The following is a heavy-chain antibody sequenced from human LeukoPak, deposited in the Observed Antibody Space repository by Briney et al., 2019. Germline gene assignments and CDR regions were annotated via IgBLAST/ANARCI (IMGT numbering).Heavy chain of an antibody. D-gene: IGHD2-2*01. CDR3: ARGLSSSSWHDFDS. V-gene: IGHV1-69*04. J-gene: IGHJ4*02. CDR2: AIPIVDIA. CDR1: GGTFSGYA. Sequence: SVKVSCKASGGTFSGYAINWVRQAPGRGLEWMGRAIPIVDIASYAQKFQGRVTITADKSTTTAYMELSSLRSEDTAVYFCARGLSSSSWHDFDSWGQGTLVTVSS.